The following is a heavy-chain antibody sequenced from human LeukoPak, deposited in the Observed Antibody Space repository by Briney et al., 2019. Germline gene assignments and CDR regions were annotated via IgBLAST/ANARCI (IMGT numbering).Heavy chain of an antibody. Sequence: SETLSLTCAVYGGSFSGYYWSRIRQPPGKGLEWIGEINHSGSTNYNPSLKSRVTISVDTSKNQFSLKLSSVTAADTAVYYCARGGFAYYYDSSGYYYFDYWGQGTLVTVSS. J-gene: IGHJ4*02. V-gene: IGHV4-34*01. CDR1: GGSFSGYY. D-gene: IGHD3-22*01. CDR3: ARGGFAYYYDSSGYYYFDY. CDR2: INHSGST.